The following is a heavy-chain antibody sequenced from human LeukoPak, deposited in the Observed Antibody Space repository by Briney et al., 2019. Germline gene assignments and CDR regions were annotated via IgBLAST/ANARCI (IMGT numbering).Heavy chain of an antibody. J-gene: IGHJ4*02. D-gene: IGHD6-13*01. CDR3: AGAVFDSSSLSN. Sequence: PSETLSLTCTVSGGSISSYYWSWIRQPPGKGLEWIGYIYYSGSPNYNPSLKSRVTISMDTSKNQFSLNLISVTAADTAMYYCAGAVFDSSSLSNWGQGTLVTVSS. CDR1: GGSISSYY. V-gene: IGHV4-59*01. CDR2: IYYSGSP.